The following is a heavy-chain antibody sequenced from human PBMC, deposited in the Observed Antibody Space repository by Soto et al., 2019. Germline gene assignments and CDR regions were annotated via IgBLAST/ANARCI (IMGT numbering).Heavy chain of an antibody. CDR2: ISGGGSDT. CDR3: AKDDCLEWLFPLDA. V-gene: IGHV3-23*01. J-gene: IGHJ5*02. D-gene: IGHD3-3*01. Sequence: GSLRLSCSASGFTFRSYAMSWVRQAPGKGLEWVSGISGGGSDTYYSDSVRGRFTISRDNSKNTLYLQMNSLRVEDSAVYFCAKDDCLEWLFPLDAWGRGNLVTVSS. CDR1: GFTFRSYA.